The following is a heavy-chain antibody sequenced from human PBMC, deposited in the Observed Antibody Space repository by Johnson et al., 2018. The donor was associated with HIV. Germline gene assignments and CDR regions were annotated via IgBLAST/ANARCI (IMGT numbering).Heavy chain of an antibody. CDR1: GFTFDDYG. J-gene: IGHJ3*02. D-gene: IGHD3-22*01. Sequence: VQLVESGGGVVRPGGSLRLSCAASGFTFDDYGMTWVRQVPGKGLEWVSGINWNGGTTAYADSVKGRFTISRDNAKNSLYLQMNSLRAEDTAGYSCARGLGDSSGYTDAFDIWGQGTMVTVSS. CDR3: ARGLGDSSGYTDAFDI. CDR2: INWNGGTT. V-gene: IGHV3-20*04.